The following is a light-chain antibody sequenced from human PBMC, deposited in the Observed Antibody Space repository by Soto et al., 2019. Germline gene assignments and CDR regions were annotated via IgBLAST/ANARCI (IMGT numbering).Light chain of an antibody. CDR2: DAS. CDR3: QQYDNLPIT. CDR1: QDIGTD. J-gene: IGKJ5*01. V-gene: IGKV1-33*01. Sequence: DIQMTQSPSSLSASVADRVTITCRASQDIGTDLGWYQQKPGKAPKLLIYDASNLETGVPSRFSGSGSGTDFTFTISSLQPEDIATYYCQQYDNLPITFGQGTRLEIK.